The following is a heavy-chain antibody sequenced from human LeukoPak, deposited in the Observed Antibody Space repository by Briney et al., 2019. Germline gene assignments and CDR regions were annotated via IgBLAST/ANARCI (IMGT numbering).Heavy chain of an antibody. CDR3: ARHYDDILTGYPATHFDF. J-gene: IGHJ4*02. CDR2: IYYSGST. Sequence: ASETLSLTCTVSGGSISSYYWSWIRQPPGKGLEWIGYIYYSGSTNYNPSLKSRVTISVDTSKHQFSLKLSSVTAADTAVYYCARHYDDILTGYPATHFDFWGQGTLVTVSS. D-gene: IGHD3-9*01. V-gene: IGHV4-59*08. CDR1: GGSISSYY.